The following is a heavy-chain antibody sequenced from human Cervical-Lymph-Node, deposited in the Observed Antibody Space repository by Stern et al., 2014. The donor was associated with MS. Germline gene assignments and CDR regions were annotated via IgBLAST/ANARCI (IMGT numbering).Heavy chain of an antibody. V-gene: IGHV1-69*06. CDR3: ARDGILQTVDAFDL. Sequence: VQLVQSGAEVKSPGSSVKISCKASGGSLSSNPVSWGRQAPGQGLEWMGGIIPIFDSPNYSQKFGGRLTIIADKSTSTTYMELSSLRSEDTAIYYCARDGILQTVDAFDLWGQGTMVTVSS. J-gene: IGHJ3*01. CDR2: IIPIFDSP. D-gene: IGHD2-21*01. CDR1: GGSLSSNP.